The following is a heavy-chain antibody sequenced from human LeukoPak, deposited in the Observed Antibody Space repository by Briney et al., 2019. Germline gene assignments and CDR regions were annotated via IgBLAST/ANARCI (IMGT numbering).Heavy chain of an antibody. CDR2: ISGSGGST. J-gene: IGHJ4*02. Sequence: GGSLRLSCAASEFTFSSYAMSWVRQAPGKGLEWVSTISGSGGSTYYADSVKGRFTISRDNSKNTLYLQMKSLRAEDTAVYYCAKTYSSSWSGAPYYFDYWGQGTLVTVSS. D-gene: IGHD6-13*01. CDR3: AKTYSSSWSGAPYYFDY. V-gene: IGHV3-23*01. CDR1: EFTFSSYA.